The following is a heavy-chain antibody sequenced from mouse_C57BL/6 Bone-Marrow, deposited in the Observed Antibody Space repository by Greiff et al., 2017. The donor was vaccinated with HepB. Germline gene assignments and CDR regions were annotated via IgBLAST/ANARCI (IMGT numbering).Heavy chain of an antibody. J-gene: IGHJ3*01. D-gene: IGHD1-1*01. CDR1: GFTFSSYA. V-gene: IGHV5-4*03. CDR3: AGGYYYGSSPFAY. Sequence: EVNLVESGGGLVKPGGSLKLSCAASGFTFSSYAMSWVRQTPEKRLEWVATISDGGSYTYYPDNVKGRFTISRDNAKNNLYLQMSHLKSEDTAMYYCAGGYYYGSSPFAYWGQGTLVTVSA. CDR2: ISDGGSYT.